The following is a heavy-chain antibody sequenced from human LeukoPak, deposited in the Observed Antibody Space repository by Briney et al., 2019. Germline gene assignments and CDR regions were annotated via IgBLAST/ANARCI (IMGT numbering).Heavy chain of an antibody. CDR2: IYHSGSI. CDR3: ARHKFYNFWGNLNWFDT. V-gene: IGHV4-39*01. CDR1: GGSITDNNYY. Sequence: PSETLSLSCTVSGGSITDNNYYWGWIRQPPGKGLEWIGSIYHSGSIFYNPSLKSRLTISVDTSNNHFSLKLSSVTAADTAVYHCARHKFYNFWGNLNWFDTWGQGNLVTVSS. J-gene: IGHJ5*02. D-gene: IGHD3-3*01.